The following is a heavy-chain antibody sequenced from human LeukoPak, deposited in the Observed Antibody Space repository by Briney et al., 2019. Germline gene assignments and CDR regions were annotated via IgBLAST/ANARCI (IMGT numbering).Heavy chain of an antibody. CDR3: AKDPVPYGDYHYYYGMDV. CDR2: IRGGSGST. CDR1: GFTFSNYA. J-gene: IGHJ6*02. V-gene: IGHV3-23*01. D-gene: IGHD4/OR15-4a*01. Sequence: GGSLRLSCAASGFTFSNYAMSWVRQAPGKGLEWVSGIRGGSGSTYYAGSVKGRFTISRDNSKNTLYLQMNNLRAEDTAVYYCAKDPVPYGDYHYYYGMDVWGQGTTVTVSS.